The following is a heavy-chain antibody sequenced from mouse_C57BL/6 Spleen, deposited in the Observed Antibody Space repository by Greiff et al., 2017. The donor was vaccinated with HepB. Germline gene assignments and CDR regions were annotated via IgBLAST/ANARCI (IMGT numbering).Heavy chain of an antibody. Sequence: EVKVVESGGGLVKPGGSLKLSCAASGFTFSSYAMSWVRQTPEKRLEWVATISDGGSYTYYPDNVKGRFTISRDNAKNNLYLQMSHLKSEDTAMYYCARDYYDYDEGYFDVWGTGTTVTVSS. CDR1: GFTFSSYA. D-gene: IGHD2-4*01. J-gene: IGHJ1*03. CDR2: ISDGGSYT. V-gene: IGHV5-4*01. CDR3: ARDYYDYDEGYFDV.